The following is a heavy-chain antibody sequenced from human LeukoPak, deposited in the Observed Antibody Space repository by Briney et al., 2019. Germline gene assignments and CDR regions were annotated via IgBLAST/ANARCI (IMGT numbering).Heavy chain of an antibody. Sequence: PSETLSLTCAVYGGTFSGYYWSWIRQPPGKGLEWIGEINHSGGNNYNPSLKSRVTISLDTSKNHFSLKLTSVTAADTAVYYCASDDYGDLVNAFDIWGQGTMVTVSS. D-gene: IGHD4-17*01. V-gene: IGHV4-34*01. CDR1: GGTFSGYY. J-gene: IGHJ3*02. CDR3: ASDDYGDLVNAFDI. CDR2: INHSGGN.